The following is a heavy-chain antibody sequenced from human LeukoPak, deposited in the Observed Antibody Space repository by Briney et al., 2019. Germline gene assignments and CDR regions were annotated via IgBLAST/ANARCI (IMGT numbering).Heavy chain of an antibody. V-gene: IGHV4-59*08. D-gene: IGHD2-2*02. Sequence: SETLSLTCTVSGGSISGYYWSWIRQPPGQGLEWIGYIYYSGSTNYNPSLKSRVIISRDTSKNQFSLNLSSVTAADTAVYYCARRYTDGGLIGYGSQGTLVTVSS. CDR2: IYYSGST. CDR1: GGSISGYY. J-gene: IGHJ4*02. CDR3: ARRYTDGGLIGY.